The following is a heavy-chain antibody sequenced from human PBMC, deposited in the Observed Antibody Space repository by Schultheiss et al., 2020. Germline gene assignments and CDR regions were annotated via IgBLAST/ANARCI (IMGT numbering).Heavy chain of an antibody. V-gene: IGHV4-61*02. CDR1: GGSISSGSYY. D-gene: IGHD2-2*01. Sequence: SETLSLTCTVSGGSISSGSYYWNWIRQPAGKGLEWIGRIYTSGSTNYNPSLKSRVTISVDTSKNQFSLKLSSVTAADTAVYYCARSSGLGYCSSTSCYEFDYWGQGTLVTVSS. J-gene: IGHJ4*02. CDR2: IYTSGST. CDR3: ARSSGLGYCSSTSCYEFDY.